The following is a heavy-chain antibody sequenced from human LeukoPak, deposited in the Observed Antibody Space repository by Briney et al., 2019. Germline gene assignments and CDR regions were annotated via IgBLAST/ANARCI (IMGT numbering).Heavy chain of an antibody. CDR3: ARDQYYYDSSGHGRFDP. CDR2: IYYSGRT. J-gene: IGHJ5*02. D-gene: IGHD3-22*01. Sequence: SETLSLTCTVSGGPISGYYWNWIRQPPGKGLEWIGSIYYSGRTSFNGSLKTRITMSADTSKNQFSLKLSSVTAADTAVYYCARDQYYYDSSGHGRFDPWGQGTLVTVSS. CDR1: GGPISGYY. V-gene: IGHV4-59*12.